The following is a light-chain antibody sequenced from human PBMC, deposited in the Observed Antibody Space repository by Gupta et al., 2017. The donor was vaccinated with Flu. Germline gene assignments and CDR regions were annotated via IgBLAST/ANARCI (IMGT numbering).Light chain of an antibody. CDR2: AVA. CDR3: LQTDSSSPKT. Sequence: DTVSITRRARQCISTYLQEYQQKPWKAPKLLIYAVASFQSGVPSECIGSRSGTDDILTNSSLQPEEFVTDYCLQTDSSSPKTFGGGTRVEIK. V-gene: IGKV1-39*01. J-gene: IGKJ4*01. CDR1: QCISTY.